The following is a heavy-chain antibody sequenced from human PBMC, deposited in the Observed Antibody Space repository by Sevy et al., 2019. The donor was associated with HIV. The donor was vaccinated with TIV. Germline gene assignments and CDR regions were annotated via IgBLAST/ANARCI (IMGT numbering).Heavy chain of an antibody. CDR2: IKTDGSDT. J-gene: IGHJ5*02. CDR1: GFTFSSYW. CDR3: ARRPTDQSGSYWFDP. Sequence: GGSLRLSCAASGFTFSSYWMHWVRQAPGKGLVWVSCIKTDGSDTSYADSVKGRFTISRDNTKNTLYLQTNSLRAEDTAVYYCARRPTDQSGSYWFDPWGQGTLVTVSS. D-gene: IGHD1-26*01. V-gene: IGHV3-74*01.